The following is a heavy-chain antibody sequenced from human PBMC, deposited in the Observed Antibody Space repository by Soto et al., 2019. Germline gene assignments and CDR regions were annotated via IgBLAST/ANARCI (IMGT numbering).Heavy chain of an antibody. V-gene: IGHV4-39*01. D-gene: IGHD4-17*01. Sequence: QLQLQESGPGLVKPSETLSLTCTVSGGSISSSSYYWGWIRQPPGKGLEWIGSIYYSGSTHYNPSLKSRVTISVDTSKNQFSLKLSSVTAADTAVYYCARPRGDYGDYGDPYYFDYWGQGTLVTVSS. CDR1: GGSISSSSYY. CDR2: IYYSGST. J-gene: IGHJ4*02. CDR3: ARPRGDYGDYGDPYYFDY.